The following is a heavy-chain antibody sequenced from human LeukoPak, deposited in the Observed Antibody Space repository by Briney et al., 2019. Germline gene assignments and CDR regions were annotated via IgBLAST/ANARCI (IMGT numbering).Heavy chain of an antibody. Sequence: GRSLRLSCAASGFTFSTYVIYWVRQAPGKGLQWVAVTSYDGRNNDYAGSVKGRFTISRDNSKNTVYLQMNSLRAEDTAVYYCARDTGGSSYSFDNWGQGTRVIVSS. J-gene: IGHJ4*02. CDR3: ARDTGGSSYSFDN. D-gene: IGHD6-6*01. V-gene: IGHV3-30*04. CDR2: TSYDGRNN. CDR1: GFTFSTYV.